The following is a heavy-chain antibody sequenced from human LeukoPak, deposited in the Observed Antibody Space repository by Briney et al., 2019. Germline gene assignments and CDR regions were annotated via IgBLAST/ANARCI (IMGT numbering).Heavy chain of an antibody. V-gene: IGHV3-49*04. CDR1: GFIFGDHA. J-gene: IGHJ6*02. D-gene: IGHD3-10*01. Sequence: GGSLRLSCTASGFIFGDHAMSWVRQAPGKGLECVGFIRSKAYGGTTEYAASVTGRFTISRDDSKGIAYLQMNGLKTEDTGVYYCARGPILLWIHNGMDVWGQGNTVIVSS. CDR3: ARGPILLWIHNGMDV. CDR2: IRSKAYGGTT.